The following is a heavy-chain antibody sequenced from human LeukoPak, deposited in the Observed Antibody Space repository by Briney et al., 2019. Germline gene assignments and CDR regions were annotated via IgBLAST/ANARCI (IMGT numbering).Heavy chain of an antibody. CDR2: ISTSGNII. D-gene: IGHD2-2*02. CDR1: GFTFSDYQ. Sequence: GGSLRLSCAASGFTFSDYQMSWIRQAPGKGLDWVSHISTSGNIIYYVDSVKGRFTVSRDNAKNSLYLQMNDLSAEDTAVYYCARDSELIPDHDYWGRGTLVTVSS. J-gene: IGHJ4*02. V-gene: IGHV3-11*04. CDR3: ARDSELIPDHDY.